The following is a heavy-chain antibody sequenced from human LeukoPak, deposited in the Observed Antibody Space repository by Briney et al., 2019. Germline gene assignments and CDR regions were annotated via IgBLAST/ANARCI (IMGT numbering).Heavy chain of an antibody. CDR2: ISYDGSNK. D-gene: IGHD6-13*01. J-gene: IGHJ4*02. V-gene: IGHV3-30-3*01. CDR3: ARSGGSSSWYGFDY. CDR1: GFTFSSYA. Sequence: GGSRRLSCAASGFTFSSYAMHWVRQAPGKGLEWVAVISYDGSNKYYADSVKGRFTISRDNSKNTLYLQMNSLRAEDTAVYYCARSGGSSSWYGFDYWGQGTLVTVSS.